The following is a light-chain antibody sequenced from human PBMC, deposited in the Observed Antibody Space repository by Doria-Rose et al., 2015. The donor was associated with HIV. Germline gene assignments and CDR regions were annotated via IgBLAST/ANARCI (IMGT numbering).Light chain of an antibody. CDR3: QQYGTSRGT. Sequence: TQSPGTLSLPPGERATLSCRASQRVKSSYLAWYQQKPGQAPRLLIYDASTRATGIPDRFGGSGSGTDFTLTIRRLEPEDVAVYYCQQYGTSRGTFGQGTRLEIK. J-gene: IGKJ5*01. V-gene: IGKV3-20*01. CDR1: QRVKSSY. CDR2: DAS.